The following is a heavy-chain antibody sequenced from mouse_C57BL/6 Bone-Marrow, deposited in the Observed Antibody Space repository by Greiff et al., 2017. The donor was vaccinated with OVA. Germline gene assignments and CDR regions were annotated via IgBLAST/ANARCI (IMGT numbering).Heavy chain of an antibody. CDR2: ISDGGSYT. D-gene: IGHD2-12*01. V-gene: IGHV5-4*01. J-gene: IGHJ3*01. CDR1: GFTFSSYA. Sequence: EVQLVESGGGLVKPGGSLKLSCAASGFTFSSYAMSWVRQTPEKRLEWVATISDGGSYTYYPDNVKGRFTISRDNAKNNLYLQMSHLKSEDTAIYYCASDYDEAWFAYWGQGTLVTVSA. CDR3: ASDYDEAWFAY.